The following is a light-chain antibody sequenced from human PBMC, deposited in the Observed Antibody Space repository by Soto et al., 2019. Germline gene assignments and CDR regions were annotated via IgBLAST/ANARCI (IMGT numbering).Light chain of an antibody. CDR1: SSDVGAYNY. CDR2: EVR. J-gene: IGLJ3*02. Sequence: QSALTQPASVSGSPGQSITISCTGTSSDVGAYNYVSWYQQHPGKAPKLMIYEVRNRPSGVSDRFPGSRSGNTASLTISGLQAEDESDYYCSSYTSSSTWVFGGGTKLTVL. CDR3: SSYTSSSTWV. V-gene: IGLV2-14*01.